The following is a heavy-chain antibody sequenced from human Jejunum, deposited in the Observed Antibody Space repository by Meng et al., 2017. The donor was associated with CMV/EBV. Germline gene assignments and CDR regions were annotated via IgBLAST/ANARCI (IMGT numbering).Heavy chain of an antibody. V-gene: IGHV3-23*01. J-gene: IGHJ4*02. CDR3: VKGGWLDD. CDR2: ITGRDDSP. Sequence: LSCVASGFPFSTYAMSWVRQAPGEGLEWVSVITGRDDSPYYADSVKGRFTISRDKSRNTLFLQMNSLRVEDTALYYCVKGGWLDDWGQGTLVTVSS. D-gene: IGHD2-15*01. CDR1: GFPFSTYA.